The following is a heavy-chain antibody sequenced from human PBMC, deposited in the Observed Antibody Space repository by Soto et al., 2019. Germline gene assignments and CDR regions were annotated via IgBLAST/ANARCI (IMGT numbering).Heavy chain of an antibody. CDR1: GGSFRCYY. V-gene: IGHV4-34*01. CDR3: ARGHPPGSVDY. CDR2: INHSGST. Sequence: SETLFLTCAVYGGSFRCYYWSWIRQPPGKGLEWIGEINHSGSTNYNPSLKSRVTISVDTSKNQFSLKLSSVTAADTAVYYCARGHPPGSVDYWGQGTLVTVSS. J-gene: IGHJ4*02.